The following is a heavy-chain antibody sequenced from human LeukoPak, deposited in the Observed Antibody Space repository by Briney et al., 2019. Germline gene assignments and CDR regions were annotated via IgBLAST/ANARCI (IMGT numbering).Heavy chain of an antibody. V-gene: IGHV3-23*01. CDR3: AKDPSRYYGSGSSDY. D-gene: IGHD3-10*01. Sequence: GGSLRLSCAASGFTFNNYAMSWVRQAPGKGLEWVSAISGSGGSTYYADSVKGRFTISRDNSKNTLYLQMNSLRAEDTAVYYCAKDPSRYYGSGSSDYWGQGTLVTVSS. CDR2: ISGSGGST. J-gene: IGHJ4*02. CDR1: GFTFNNYA.